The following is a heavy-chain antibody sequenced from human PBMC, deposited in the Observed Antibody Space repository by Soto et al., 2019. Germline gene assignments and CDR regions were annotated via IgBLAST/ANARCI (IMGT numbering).Heavy chain of an antibody. V-gene: IGHV4-39*01. CDR2: ICYSGCT. D-gene: IGHD6-13*01. J-gene: IGHJ4*02. CDR1: GGSISSSSYY. Sequence: QLQLQESGPGLVKPSETLSLTCTVSGGSISSSSYYWGWIRQPPGKGLEWIGSICYSGCTYYNPSLKGRVTIPVDTSKNQFSLKLSSVTAADTAVYYCARQFSSSWYADFDYWGQGTLVTVSS. CDR3: ARQFSSSWYADFDY.